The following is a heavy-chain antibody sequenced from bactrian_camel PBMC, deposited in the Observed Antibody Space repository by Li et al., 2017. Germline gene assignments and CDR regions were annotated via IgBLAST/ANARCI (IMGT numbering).Heavy chain of an antibody. CDR3: AAVDYDCYSGSWCLNFGV. CDR1: GLPYSRHC. Sequence: VQLVESGGGSVQAGETLRLSCTASGLPYSRHCMGWFRQGPGKEREGIACISWSGSSTYYADSVKGRFTVSRDNAKNTVDLQMNSLKTEDTAVYYCAAVDYDCYSGSWCLNFGVWGQGTQVTVS. D-gene: IGHD3*01. V-gene: IGHV3-3*01. J-gene: IGHJ6*01. CDR2: ISWSGSST.